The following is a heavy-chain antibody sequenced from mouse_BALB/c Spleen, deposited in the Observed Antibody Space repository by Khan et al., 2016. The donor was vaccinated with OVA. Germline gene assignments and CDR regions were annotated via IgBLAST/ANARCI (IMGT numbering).Heavy chain of an antibody. V-gene: IGHV5-6*01. Sequence: EVKLMESGGDLVKPGGSLKLSCAASGFTFSSYSMSWVRQTPDKRLEWVASISSGGDYTYYPDIVKGRFTISRENAKNTLYLEMSSLKSEDTAMYYCASHLTGSFAYWGQGTLVTVSA. CDR2: ISSGGDYT. CDR1: GFTFSSYS. D-gene: IGHD4-1*01. CDR3: ASHLTGSFAY. J-gene: IGHJ3*01.